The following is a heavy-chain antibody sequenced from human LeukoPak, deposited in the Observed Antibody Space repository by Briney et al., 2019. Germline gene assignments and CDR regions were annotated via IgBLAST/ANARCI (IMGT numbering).Heavy chain of an antibody. V-gene: IGHV2-5*02. D-gene: IGHD3-3*01. CDR3: ARSGYDFWSDYYRVYFNA. CDR2: IYWDDEK. Sequence: SGPTLVKPTETLTLTCTVSGFSLITSGVSVGWIRQPPGKALEWLALIYWDDEKRYSPSLRSRPTVTRDTSKNQVVLSMTNVDPVDTATYYCARSGYDFWSDYYRVYFNAWGQGTLVTVSS. CDR1: GFSLITSGVS. J-gene: IGHJ4*02.